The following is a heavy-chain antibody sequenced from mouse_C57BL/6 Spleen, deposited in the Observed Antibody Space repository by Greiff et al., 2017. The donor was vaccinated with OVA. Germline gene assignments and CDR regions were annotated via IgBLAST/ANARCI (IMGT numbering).Heavy chain of an antibody. CDR3: ASRGGPPTLYGSCSWFAY. Sequence: QVQLKESGPELVKPGASVEISCKASGYAFSSSWMNWVKQRPGKGLEWIGRIYPGAGDTNYNGKFKGKATLTADNSSSTAYMQLSSLTSEDSAVYYCASRGGPPTLYGSCSWFAYWGQGTLVTVSA. J-gene: IGHJ3*01. CDR2: IYPGAGDT. V-gene: IGHV1-82*01. D-gene: IGHD1-1*01. CDR1: GYAFSSSW.